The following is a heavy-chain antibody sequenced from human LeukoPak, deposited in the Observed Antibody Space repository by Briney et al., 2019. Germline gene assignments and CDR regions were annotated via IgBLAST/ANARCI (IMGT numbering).Heavy chain of an antibody. CDR3: ARDIDKGSDIVVVPAAFDI. Sequence: ASVKVSCKASGYTFTSYDINWVRQATGQGLEWMGWMNPNSGNTGYAQKFQGRVTMTRNTSISTAYMELSSLRSEDTAVYYCARDIDKGSDIVVVPAAFDIWRQGTMVTVSS. D-gene: IGHD2-2*01. J-gene: IGHJ3*02. V-gene: IGHV1-8*01. CDR1: GYTFTSYD. CDR2: MNPNSGNT.